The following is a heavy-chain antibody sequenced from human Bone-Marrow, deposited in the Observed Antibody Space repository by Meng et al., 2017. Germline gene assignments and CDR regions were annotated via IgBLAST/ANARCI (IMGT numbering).Heavy chain of an antibody. Sequence: QLVESGGDLVEPGGSLRLSCAGSGFTFSNAWMTWVRQAPGKGLEWIGRMKSNVDGGTVDYAAAVKGRFFISRDDSENTFYLQMNSLKTEDTAVYYCSGHVDYWGHGTLVTVSS. V-gene: IGHV3-15*01. CDR1: GFTFSNAW. CDR2: MKSNVDGGTV. CDR3: SGHVDY. J-gene: IGHJ4*01.